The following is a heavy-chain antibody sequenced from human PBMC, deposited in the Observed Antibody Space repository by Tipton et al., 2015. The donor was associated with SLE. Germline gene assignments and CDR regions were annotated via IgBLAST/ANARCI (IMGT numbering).Heavy chain of an antibody. J-gene: IGHJ2*01. D-gene: IGHD2-15*01. CDR3: TRRVIVVVVAATEGYFDL. Sequence: SLRLSCTASGFTFGDYAMSWVRQAPGKGMEWVGFIRSKAYGGTTEYAASVKGRFTISRDDSKSIAYLQMNSLKTEDTAVYYCTRRVIVVVVAATEGYFDLWGRGPLVTVSS. CDR1: GFTFGDYA. V-gene: IGHV3-49*04. CDR2: IRSKAYGGTT.